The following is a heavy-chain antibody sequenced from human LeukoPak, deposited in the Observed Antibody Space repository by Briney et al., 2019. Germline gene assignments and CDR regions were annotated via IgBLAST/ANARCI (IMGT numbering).Heavy chain of an antibody. CDR1: GGSISSYY. Sequence: SETLSLTCTVSGGSISSYYWSWIRQRPGKGLEWIGYIYYSGSTNYNPSLKSRVTISVDTSKNQFSLKLSSVTAADTAVYYCAFWSGYHDAFDIWGQGTMVTVSS. CDR2: IYYSGST. V-gene: IGHV4-59*01. J-gene: IGHJ3*02. D-gene: IGHD3-3*01. CDR3: AFWSGYHDAFDI.